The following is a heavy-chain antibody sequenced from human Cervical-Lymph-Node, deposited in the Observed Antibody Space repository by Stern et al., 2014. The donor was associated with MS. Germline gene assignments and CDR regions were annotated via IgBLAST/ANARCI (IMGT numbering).Heavy chain of an antibody. J-gene: IGHJ4*02. CDR1: GYTFTSYG. Sequence: QLVQSGAEVKKPGASVKVSCKASGYTFTSYGISWVRQAPGQGLECVPWISAYNGNTNYAQKLQGRVTMTTDTSTSTAYMELRSLRSDDTAVYYCARDIAAAGPFLFDYWGQGTLVTVSS. CDR2: ISAYNGNT. D-gene: IGHD6-13*01. CDR3: ARDIAAAGPFLFDY. V-gene: IGHV1-18*04.